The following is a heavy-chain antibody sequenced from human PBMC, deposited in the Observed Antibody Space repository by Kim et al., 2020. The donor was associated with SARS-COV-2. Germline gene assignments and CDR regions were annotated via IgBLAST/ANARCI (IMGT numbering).Heavy chain of an antibody. CDR2: IWYDGSNK. J-gene: IGHJ4*02. CDR1: GFTFSSYG. CDR3: ARAGGYDPFTWFDY. Sequence: GGSLRLSCAASGFTFSSYGMHWVRQAPGKGLEWVAVIWYDGSNKYYADSVKGRFTISRDNSKNTLYLQMNSLRAEDTAVYYCARAGGYDPFTWFDYWGQGTLVTVSS. V-gene: IGHV3-33*01. D-gene: IGHD5-12*01.